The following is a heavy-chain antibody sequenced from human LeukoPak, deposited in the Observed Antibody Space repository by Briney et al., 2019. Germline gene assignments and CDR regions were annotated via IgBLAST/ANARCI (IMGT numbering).Heavy chain of an antibody. Sequence: GGSLRLSCAASGFTVSTNYMSWVRQAPGKGLEWVSVIYNGENTSYGDSVKGRFTISRDNSKNTLYLQMNSLRGEDTAVYYCARALGWLRFDQWGQGTLVTVSS. D-gene: IGHD2-21*01. J-gene: IGHJ4*02. V-gene: IGHV3-66*01. CDR2: IYNGENT. CDR1: GFTVSTNY. CDR3: ARALGWLRFDQ.